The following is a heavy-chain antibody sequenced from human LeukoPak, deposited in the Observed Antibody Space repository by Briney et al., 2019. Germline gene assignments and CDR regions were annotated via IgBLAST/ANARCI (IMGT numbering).Heavy chain of an antibody. Sequence: PSETLSLTCTVSGGSFSTVYWTWIRQPAGKGLEWIGLIFASGSTNYNPSLKSRVTMSVDASKSQFSLNLSSVTAADTAVYYCARGRITTRHGGKNERSRYMDVWGKGTTVIVSS. D-gene: IGHD6-6*01. CDR1: GGSFSTVY. V-gene: IGHV4-4*07. CDR2: IFASGST. J-gene: IGHJ6*03. CDR3: ARGRITTRHGGKNERSRYMDV.